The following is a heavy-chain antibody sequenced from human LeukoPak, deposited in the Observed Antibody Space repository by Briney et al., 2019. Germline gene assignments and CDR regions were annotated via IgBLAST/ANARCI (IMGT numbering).Heavy chain of an antibody. CDR2: ISSSSSYI. D-gene: IGHD6-13*01. CDR1: GFTFSSYS. J-gene: IGHJ5*02. V-gene: IGHV3-21*01. Sequence: GGSLRLSCAASGFTFSSYSMNWVRQAPGKGLEWVSSISSSSSYIYYADSVKGRFTISRDNAKNSLYLQMNSLRAEDTAAYYCAREESSSWYGGDWFDPWGQGTLVTVSS. CDR3: AREESSSWYGGDWFDP.